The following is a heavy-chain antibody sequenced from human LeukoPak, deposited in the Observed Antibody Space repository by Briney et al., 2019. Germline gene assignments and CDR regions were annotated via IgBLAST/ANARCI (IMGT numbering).Heavy chain of an antibody. CDR1: GFTFRSYE. J-gene: IGHJ4*02. CDR3: ARDKNGDYVYYFDY. Sequence: MTGGSLRLSCAASGFTFRSYEMNWVRQAPGKGLEWVSSISSSSSYIYYADSVKGRFTISRDNAKNSLYLQMNSLRAEDTAVYYCARDKNGDYVYYFDYWGQGTLVTVSS. V-gene: IGHV3-21*01. CDR2: ISSSSSYI. D-gene: IGHD4-17*01.